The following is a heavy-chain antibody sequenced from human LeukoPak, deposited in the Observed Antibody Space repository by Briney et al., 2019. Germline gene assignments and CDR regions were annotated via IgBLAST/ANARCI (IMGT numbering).Heavy chain of an antibody. J-gene: IGHJ4*02. CDR2: IKTDGSEK. V-gene: IGHV3-7*05. CDR1: GFTFSRYW. D-gene: IGHD6-19*01. Sequence: GGSLRLSCAASGFTFSRYWMSWVRQAPGKGLEWVANIKTDGSEKYYVDSLKGRFIISRDNAKNSLYLQMNSLRAEDPAVYYCARDWDGSGWPIDYWGQGTLVTLSS. CDR3: ARDWDGSGWPIDY.